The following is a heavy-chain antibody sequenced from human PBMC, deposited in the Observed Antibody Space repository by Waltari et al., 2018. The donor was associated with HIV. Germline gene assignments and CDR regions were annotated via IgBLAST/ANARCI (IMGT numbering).Heavy chain of an antibody. CDR1: GFTFSGSA. D-gene: IGHD6-19*01. CDR3: TRQVESSGWYPGIGYYYYGMDV. Sequence: SGGGLVQPGGSLKLSCAASGFTFSGSAMHWVRQASGKGLEWVGRIRSKANSYATAYAASVKGRFTISRDDSKNTADLQMNSLKTEDTAVYYCTRQVESSGWYPGIGYYYYGMDVWGQGTTVTVSS. J-gene: IGHJ6*02. CDR2: IRSKANSYAT. V-gene: IGHV3-73*02.